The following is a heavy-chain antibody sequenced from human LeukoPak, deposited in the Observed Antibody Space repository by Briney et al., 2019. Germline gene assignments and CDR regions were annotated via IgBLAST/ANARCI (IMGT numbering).Heavy chain of an antibody. J-gene: IGHJ4*02. CDR2: INHSGST. CDR3: ARARRNNYYDGSLVDY. D-gene: IGHD3-22*01. CDR1: GGSFSGYY. V-gene: IGHV4-34*01. Sequence: SETLSLTCAVYGGSFSGYYWSWIRQPPGKGLEWIGEINHSGSTNYNPSLKSRVTISVDTSKNQFSLKLSSVTAADTAVYYCARARRNNYYDGSLVDYWGQGTLVTVSS.